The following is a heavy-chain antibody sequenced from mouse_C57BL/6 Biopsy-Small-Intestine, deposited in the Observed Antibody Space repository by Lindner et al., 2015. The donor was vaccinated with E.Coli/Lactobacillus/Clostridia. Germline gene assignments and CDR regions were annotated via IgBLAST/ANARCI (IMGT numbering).Heavy chain of an antibody. CDR3: AREHLGQGYYFDY. V-gene: IGHV1-64*01. CDR2: INPSGGST. CDR1: GFSFTTYY. J-gene: IGHJ2*01. Sequence: SVKVSCKTSGFSFTTYYIWWVRQAPGQGLEWMGLINPSGGSTTYAQNFQGRVTMTRDKSTSTVYMEVSSLRPDDTAVYYCAREHLGQGYYFDYWGQGTLVTVSS.